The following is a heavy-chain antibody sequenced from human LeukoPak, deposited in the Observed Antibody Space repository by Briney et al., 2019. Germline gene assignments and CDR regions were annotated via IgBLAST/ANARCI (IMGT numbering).Heavy chain of an antibody. Sequence: SETLSLTCTVSGGSISTSNYYWGWIRQPPGKGLEWIGNIFYSGSTYYSPSLKTRVTISVDTSKNQFSLKLSSVTAADTAVYYCARGYYDSGVYPSFDSGGREPRATVP. CDR1: GGSISTSNYY. J-gene: IGHJ4*02. CDR3: ARGYYDSGVYPSFDS. CDR2: IFYSGST. V-gene: IGHV4-39*01. D-gene: IGHD3-16*01.